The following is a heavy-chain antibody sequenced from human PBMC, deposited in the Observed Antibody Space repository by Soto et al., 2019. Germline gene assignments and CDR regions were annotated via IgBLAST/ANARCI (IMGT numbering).Heavy chain of an antibody. D-gene: IGHD2-15*01. CDR3: ASSECSGGSCYLGWYFDL. Sequence: GASVKVSCKASGYTFTSYAMHWVRQAPGQRLEWMGWINAGNGNTKYSQKFQGRVTITRDTSASTAYMELSSLRSEDTAVYYCASSECSGGSCYLGWYFDLWGRGTLVPVSS. V-gene: IGHV1-3*01. CDR1: GYTFTSYA. J-gene: IGHJ2*01. CDR2: INAGNGNT.